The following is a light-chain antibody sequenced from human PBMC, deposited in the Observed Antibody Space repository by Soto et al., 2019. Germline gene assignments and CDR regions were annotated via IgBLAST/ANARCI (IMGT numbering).Light chain of an antibody. CDR1: QSVSRI. CDR2: GAS. J-gene: IGKJ4*01. CDR3: QQYNDGPPLT. Sequence: EIVMTQSPATLSLSPGESATLSCRASQSVSRILAWYQQRPGQAPRLLIYGASTRSTGIPARFSGSGSGTEFILTILRLQSEDFAVYYCQQYNDGPPLTFGGGTKVEIK. V-gene: IGKV3-15*01.